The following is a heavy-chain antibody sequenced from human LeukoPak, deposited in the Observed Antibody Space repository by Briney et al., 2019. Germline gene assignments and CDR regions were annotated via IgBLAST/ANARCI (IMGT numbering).Heavy chain of an antibody. CDR2: INPNSGGT. CDR1: GYIFTSYS. J-gene: IGHJ4*02. Sequence: ASVKVSCKASGYIFTSYSISWVRQAPGQGLEWMGWINPNSGGTNYAQKFQGRVTMTRDTSISTAYMELSRLRSDDTAVYYCARAHDPYYYDSSGYEGMDYWGQGTLVTVSS. CDR3: ARAHDPYYYDSSGYEGMDY. D-gene: IGHD3-22*01. V-gene: IGHV1-2*02.